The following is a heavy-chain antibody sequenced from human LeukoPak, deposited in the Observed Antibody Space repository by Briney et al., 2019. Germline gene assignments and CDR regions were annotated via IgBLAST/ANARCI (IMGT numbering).Heavy chain of an antibody. Sequence: GGSLRLSCAASGFTFSDYYMSWIRQAPGKGLEWVSYISSSGSTIYYADSVKGRFTISRDNAKNSLYLQMNSLGAEDTAEYFCANVGVAAASPPFYLDVWGKGTTVTVSS. CDR1: GFTFSDYY. V-gene: IGHV3-11*01. J-gene: IGHJ6*03. CDR3: ANVGVAAASPPFYLDV. D-gene: IGHD2-2*01. CDR2: ISSSGSTI.